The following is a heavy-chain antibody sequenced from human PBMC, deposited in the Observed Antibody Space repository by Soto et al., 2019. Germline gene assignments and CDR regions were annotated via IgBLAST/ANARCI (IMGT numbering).Heavy chain of an antibody. CDR1: GGSFSGYS. V-gene: IGHV4-34*01. CDR3: ARSFVVIAAAGSVYFDY. D-gene: IGHD6-13*01. CDR2: INHSGST. Sequence: QVQLQQWGAGLLKPSETLSLTCAVYGGSFSGYSWGWIRKPPGKGLEWIGEINHSGSTNYNPSLKSRVTISVDTSKNQFSLKLSSVTAADTAVYYCARSFVVIAAAGSVYFDYWGQGTLVTVSS. J-gene: IGHJ4*02.